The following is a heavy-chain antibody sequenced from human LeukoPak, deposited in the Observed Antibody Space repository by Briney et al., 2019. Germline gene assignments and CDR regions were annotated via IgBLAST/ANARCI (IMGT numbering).Heavy chain of an antibody. J-gene: IGHJ3*02. CDR3: AKGRAITMLDAFDI. CDR2: ISGSGGST. D-gene: IGHD3-10*01. Sequence: AGVPLRLSSSAHGFTFSSYAMSWLRPAPGKGLECVPAISGSGGSTYYADSVRGRFTISRDNSKNTMYLQMNSLRAADTAVYYCAKGRAITMLDAFDIWGQGTMVTVSS. CDR1: GFTFSSYA. V-gene: IGHV3-23*01.